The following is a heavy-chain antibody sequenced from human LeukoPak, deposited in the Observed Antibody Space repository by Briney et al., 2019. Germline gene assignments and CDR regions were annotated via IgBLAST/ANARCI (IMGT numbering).Heavy chain of an antibody. D-gene: IGHD1-14*01. CDR3: ATARPLLRTLWGYFQH. J-gene: IGHJ1*01. CDR1: GYTLTELS. Sequence: GASVKVSCTVSGYTLTELSMHWVRQAPGKGLEWMGGFDPEDGETIYAQKFQGRVTMTEDTSTDTAYMELSSLRSEDTVVYYCATARPLLRTLWGYFQHWGQGTLVTVSS. V-gene: IGHV1-24*01. CDR2: FDPEDGET.